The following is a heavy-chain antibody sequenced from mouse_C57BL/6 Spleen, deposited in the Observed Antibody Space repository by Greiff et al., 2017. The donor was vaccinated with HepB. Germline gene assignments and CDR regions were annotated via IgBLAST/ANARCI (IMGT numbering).Heavy chain of an antibody. D-gene: IGHD2-2*01. CDR3: AKNGDYGYVYFDY. V-gene: IGHV2-4*01. CDR1: GFSLTSYG. Sequence: VKLMESGPGLVQPSQSLSITCTVSGFSLTSYGVHWVRQPPGKGLEWLGVIWSGGITDYNAAFISRLSISKDNSKSQVFFKMNSLQADDTAIYYCAKNGDYGYVYFDYWGQGTTLTVSS. CDR2: IWSGGIT. J-gene: IGHJ2*01.